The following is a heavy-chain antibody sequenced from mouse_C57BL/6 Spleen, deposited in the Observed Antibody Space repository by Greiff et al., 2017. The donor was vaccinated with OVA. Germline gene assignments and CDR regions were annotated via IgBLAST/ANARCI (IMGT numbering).Heavy chain of an antibody. CDR2: INPNNGGT. CDR1: GYTFTDYY. D-gene: IGHD2-14*01. CDR3: ARGYDNKYDVGFDY. V-gene: IGHV1-26*01. J-gene: IGHJ2*01. Sequence: EVQLQQSGPELVKPGASVKISCKASGYTFTDYYMNWVKQSYGMSLEWIGDINPNNGGTSYNQKFKGKATLTVDKSSSTDYMEIRSLSSEDAAEYCGARGYDNKYDVGFDYWGQGTTLTVSS.